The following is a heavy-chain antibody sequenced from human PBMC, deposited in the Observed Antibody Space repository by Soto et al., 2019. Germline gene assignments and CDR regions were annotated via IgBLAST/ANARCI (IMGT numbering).Heavy chain of an antibody. Sequence: SQTLSLTCAISGDSVSSNSAAWNWIRQSPSRGLEWLGRTYYRSKWYNDYAVSVKSRITINPDTSKNQFSLQLNSVTPEDTAVYYCAREELVRALPGREYYFDYWGQGTLVTVSS. CDR1: GDSVSSNSAA. V-gene: IGHV6-1*01. J-gene: IGHJ4*02. D-gene: IGHD6-6*01. CDR2: TYYRSKWYN. CDR3: AREELVRALPGREYYFDY.